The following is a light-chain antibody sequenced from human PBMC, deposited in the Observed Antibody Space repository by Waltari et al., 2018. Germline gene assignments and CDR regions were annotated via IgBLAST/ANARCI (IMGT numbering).Light chain of an antibody. V-gene: IGKV3-11*01. CDR3: QQRDNWPWT. CDR1: QSVSSF. CDR2: DAS. Sequence: DIVLTQSPATVSLSPGERATLSCRTSQSVSSFVAWSHQKPGQPPRLLIADASNRASGISDRITASGSGLDFTLTISSLEPEDVGVYYCQQRDNWPWTFGQGTKVEIK. J-gene: IGKJ1*01.